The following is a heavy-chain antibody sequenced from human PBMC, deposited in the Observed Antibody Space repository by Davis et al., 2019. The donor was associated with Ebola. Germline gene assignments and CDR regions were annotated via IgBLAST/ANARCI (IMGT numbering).Heavy chain of an antibody. J-gene: IGHJ4*02. CDR1: GFTFSSYS. Sequence: PGGSLRLSCAASGFTFSSYSMNWVRQAPGKGLEWVSYISSSSSTIYYADSVKGRFTISRDNAKNSLYLQMNSLRAEDTAVYYCAAGKSSSCLDYWGQGTLVTVSS. CDR3: AAGKSSSCLDY. CDR2: ISSSSSTI. D-gene: IGHD6-6*01. V-gene: IGHV3-48*04.